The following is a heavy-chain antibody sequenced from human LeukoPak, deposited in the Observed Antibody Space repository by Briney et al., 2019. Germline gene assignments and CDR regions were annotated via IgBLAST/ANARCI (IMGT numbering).Heavy chain of an antibody. J-gene: IGHJ4*02. Sequence: PGGSLRLSCAASGFTFSSYAMSWVRQAPGKGLEWVSAISGSGGSTYYADSVKGRFTISRDNSKNTLYLQMNSLRAEDTAVYYCAKGLLGPALVVAAPIDYWGQGTPVTVSS. V-gene: IGHV3-23*01. CDR3: AKGLLGPALVVAAPIDY. D-gene: IGHD2-15*01. CDR1: GFTFSSYA. CDR2: ISGSGGST.